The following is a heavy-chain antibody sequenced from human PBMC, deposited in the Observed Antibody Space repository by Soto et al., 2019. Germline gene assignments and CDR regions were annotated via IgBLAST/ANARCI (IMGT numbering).Heavy chain of an antibody. V-gene: IGHV2-26*01. Sequence: GSGPTLVNPTETLTLTCTVSGFSLSNARMGVSWIRQPPGKALEWLAHIFSNDEKSYSTSLKSRLTISKDTSKSQVVLTMTNMDPVDTATYYCARTPPVGPEWLLPTIYFDYWGQGTLVTVSS. J-gene: IGHJ4*02. CDR2: IFSNDEK. D-gene: IGHD3-3*01. CDR1: GFSLSNARMG. CDR3: ARTPPVGPEWLLPTIYFDY.